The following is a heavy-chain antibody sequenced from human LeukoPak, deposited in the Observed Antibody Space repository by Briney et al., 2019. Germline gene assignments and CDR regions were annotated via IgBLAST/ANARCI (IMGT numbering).Heavy chain of an antibody. CDR2: TYYRSQWYN. V-gene: IGHV6-1*01. Sequence: SQTLSLTCAISGDSVSNNNYALNWIRQSPSRGLEWLGRTYYRSQWYNDYARSVMSRISVDPDTSKNQFSLHLSSVTPDDTAIYYCAGGYAFDVWGQGTMVTVSS. CDR1: GDSVSNNNYA. J-gene: IGHJ3*01. CDR3: AGGYAFDV.